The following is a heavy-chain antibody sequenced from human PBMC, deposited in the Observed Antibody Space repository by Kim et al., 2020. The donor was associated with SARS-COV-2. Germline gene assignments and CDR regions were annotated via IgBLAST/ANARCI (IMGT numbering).Heavy chain of an antibody. CDR1: GGSVSSGSYY. CDR3: ARVGYSSSWYRLGWFDP. CDR2: IYYSGST. J-gene: IGHJ5*02. V-gene: IGHV4-61*01. Sequence: SETLSLTCTVSGGSVSSGSYYWSWIRQPPGKGLEWIGYIYYSGSTNYNPSLKSRVTISVDTSKNQFSLKLSSVTAADTAVYYCARVGYSSSWYRLGWFDPWGQGTLVTVSS. D-gene: IGHD6-13*01.